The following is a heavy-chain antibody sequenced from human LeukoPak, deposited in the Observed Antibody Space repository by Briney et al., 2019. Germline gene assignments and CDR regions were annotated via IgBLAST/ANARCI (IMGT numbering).Heavy chain of an antibody. CDR1: GGSFSGYY. V-gene: IGHV4-34*01. Sequence: PSETLSLTCAVYGGSFSGYYWSWIRQPPGKGLEWIGEINHSGSTNYNPSLKSRVTISVDTSKNQFSLKLSSVTAADTAVYYCARTQVLRFLEWLPKTAAIDYWGQGTLVTVSS. J-gene: IGHJ4*02. CDR3: ARTQVLRFLEWLPKTAAIDY. D-gene: IGHD3-3*01. CDR2: INHSGST.